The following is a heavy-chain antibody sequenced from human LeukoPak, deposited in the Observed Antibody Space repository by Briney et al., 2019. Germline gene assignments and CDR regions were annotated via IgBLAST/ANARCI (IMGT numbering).Heavy chain of an antibody. V-gene: IGHV1-8*01. CDR1: GYTFTSYD. J-gene: IGHJ6*02. Sequence: SVKVSCKASGYTFTSYDINWVRQATGQGLEWMGWMNPNSGNTGYAQKFQGRVTMTRNTSISTAYMELSSLRSEDTAVYYCARRGIGGWGYYYGMDVWGQGTTVTVSS. CDR2: MNPNSGNT. CDR3: ARRGIGGWGYYYGMDV. D-gene: IGHD6-19*01.